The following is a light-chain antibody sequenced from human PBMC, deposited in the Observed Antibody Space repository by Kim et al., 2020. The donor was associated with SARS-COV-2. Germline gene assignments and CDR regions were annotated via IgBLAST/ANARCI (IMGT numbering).Light chain of an antibody. J-gene: IGKJ2*01. Sequence: AIRMTQSPSSFSASTGDRVTITCRASQGISSYLAWYQQKPGKAPKLLIYAASTLQSGVPSRFSGSGSGTDFTLTISCLQSEDFATYYCQQYYSYPYAFGRGTKLE. CDR3: QQYYSYPYA. CDR1: QGISSY. V-gene: IGKV1-8*01. CDR2: AAS.